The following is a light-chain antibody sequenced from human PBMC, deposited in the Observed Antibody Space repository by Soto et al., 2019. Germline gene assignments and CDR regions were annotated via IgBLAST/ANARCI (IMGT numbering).Light chain of an antibody. CDR3: SSYTSNTTPYV. V-gene: IGLV2-14*01. CDR1: SSDVGAYNY. J-gene: IGLJ1*01. CDR2: DVT. Sequence: QSVLTQPASVSGSPGQSIAISCTGTSSDVGAYNYVSWYRQHPGKVPKLVIYDVTNRPSGVSDRFSGSKSGNTASLTISGLQAEDEADYYCSSYTSNTTPYVFGTGTKVTVL.